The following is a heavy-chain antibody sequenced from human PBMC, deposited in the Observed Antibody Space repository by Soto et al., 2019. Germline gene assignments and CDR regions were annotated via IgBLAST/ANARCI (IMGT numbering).Heavy chain of an antibody. Sequence: QVQLQESGPGLVKPSETLSLTCTVSGGSISSYYWSWIRQPPGKGLEWIGYIYYSGSTNYNPSLNSRLTISLPTSQNQLSLKLSSLTAADTAVYDCARDSVAHHFTYYYYGMDVWGQATTVTVSS. V-gene: IGHV4-59*01. CDR2: IYYSGST. D-gene: IGHD2-15*01. CDR3: ARDSVAHHFTYYYYGMDV. CDR1: GGSISSYY. J-gene: IGHJ6*02.